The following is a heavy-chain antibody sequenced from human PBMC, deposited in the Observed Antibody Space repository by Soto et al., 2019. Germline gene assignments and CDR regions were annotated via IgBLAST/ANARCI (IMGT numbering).Heavy chain of an antibody. CDR1: GASISSYY. CDR3: ASALLDLGDYYFHS. J-gene: IGHJ4*02. D-gene: IGHD4-17*01. CDR2: VFISGST. V-gene: IGHV4-4*07. Sequence: LALTCTVSGASISSYYWIWIRQPAGKGLEWIGRVFISGSTNYNPSLESRVTMSVDTSKNQFSLRLSSVTAADTAVYYCASALLDLGDYYFHSWGQGALVTVSS.